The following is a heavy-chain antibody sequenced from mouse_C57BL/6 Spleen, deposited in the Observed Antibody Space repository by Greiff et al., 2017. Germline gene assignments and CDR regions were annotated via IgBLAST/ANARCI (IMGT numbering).Heavy chain of an antibody. CDR3: ARDTTVGYFDV. D-gene: IGHD1-1*01. V-gene: IGHV3-6*01. CDR1: GYSITSGYY. CDR2: ISYDGSN. J-gene: IGHJ1*03. Sequence: DVQLQESGPGLVKPSQSLSLTCSVTGYSITSGYYWNWIRQFPGNKLEWMGYISYDGSNNYNPSLKNRISITRDTSKNQFFLKLNSVTTEDTATYYCARDTTVGYFDVWGTGTTVTVSS.